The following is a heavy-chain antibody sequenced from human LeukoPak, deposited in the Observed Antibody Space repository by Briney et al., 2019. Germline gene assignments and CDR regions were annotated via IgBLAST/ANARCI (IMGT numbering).Heavy chain of an antibody. CDR3: ARDRMVRGVSVSARFDY. Sequence: PGGSLRLSCAASGFTFSSYSMNWVRQAPGKGLEWVSSISSSSSYIYYADSVKGRFTISRDNAKNSLYLQMNSLRAEDTAVYYCARDRMVRGVSVSARFDYWGQGTLVTVSS. J-gene: IGHJ4*02. CDR2: ISSSSSYI. D-gene: IGHD3-10*01. CDR1: GFTFSSYS. V-gene: IGHV3-21*01.